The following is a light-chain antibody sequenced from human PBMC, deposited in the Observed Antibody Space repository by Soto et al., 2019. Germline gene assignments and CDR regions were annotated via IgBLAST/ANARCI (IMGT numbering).Light chain of an antibody. V-gene: IGKV3-15*01. CDR1: QSVSSSY. CDR2: GAS. Sequence: EIVMTQSPATLSVSPGERANLSCRASQSVSSSYLAWYQQKPGQAPRLLIYGASTRATGIPARFSGSGSGTEFTLTISSLQSEDFAVYYCQQYNKWPRTFGQGTKVDI. J-gene: IGKJ1*01. CDR3: QQYNKWPRT.